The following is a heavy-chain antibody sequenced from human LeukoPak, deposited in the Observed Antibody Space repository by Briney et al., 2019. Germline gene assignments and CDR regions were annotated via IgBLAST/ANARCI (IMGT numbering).Heavy chain of an antibody. CDR3: AKDVGYNWFDP. Sequence: GGSLRLSCAAPGFTFSNYAMSWARQAPGKGLEWVSVISGSGGSTYYADSVKGRFTISRDNSKNTLYLQMNSLRAGDTAIYYCAKDVGYNWFDPWGQGTLVTVSS. J-gene: IGHJ5*02. CDR1: GFTFSNYA. D-gene: IGHD1-26*01. CDR2: ISGSGGST. V-gene: IGHV3-23*01.